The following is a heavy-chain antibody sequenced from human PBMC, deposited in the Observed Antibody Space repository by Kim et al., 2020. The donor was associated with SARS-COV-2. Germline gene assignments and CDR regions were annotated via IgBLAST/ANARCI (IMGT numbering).Heavy chain of an antibody. CDR1: GGSISSYY. D-gene: IGHD3-22*01. V-gene: IGHV4-59*08. Sequence: SETLSLTCTVSGGSISSYYWCWIRQPPGKGLEWIGYVYYSGSTNYNSSLKSRVTISVDTSKNQFSLKLSPVTAADTAVYYCSGCEGDSSGYSYGMDVWGQGTTLTVSS. CDR2: VYYSGST. CDR3: SGCEGDSSGYSYGMDV. J-gene: IGHJ6*02.